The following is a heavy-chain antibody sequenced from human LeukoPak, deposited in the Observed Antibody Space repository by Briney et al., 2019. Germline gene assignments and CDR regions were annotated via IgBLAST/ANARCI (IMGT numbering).Heavy chain of an antibody. CDR2: ISGSGGST. CDR1: GFTFSSYA. J-gene: IGHJ4*02. V-gene: IGHV3-23*01. CDR3: AKSRGYCSSTSCYPSKYFDY. Sequence: GGSLRLSCAASGFTFSSYAMSWARQAPGKGLEWVSAISGSGGSTYYADSVKGRFTISRDNSKNTLYLQMNSLRAEDTAVYYCAKSRGYCSSTSCYPSKYFDYWGQGTLVTVSS. D-gene: IGHD2-2*01.